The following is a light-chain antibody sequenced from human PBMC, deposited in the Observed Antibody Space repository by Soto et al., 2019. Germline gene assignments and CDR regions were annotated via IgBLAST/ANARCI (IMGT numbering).Light chain of an antibody. Sequence: DIQMTQSPSSLSASVGDRVTITCRASQDISVYLAWYQQKPGKVPKLLIYSASTLQSGVPSRFSGSGSATAFTLTISSLQPEDVATYYCQKFNTAPLTFGQGTRLEIK. CDR3: QKFNTAPLT. J-gene: IGKJ5*01. V-gene: IGKV1-27*01. CDR1: QDISVY. CDR2: SAS.